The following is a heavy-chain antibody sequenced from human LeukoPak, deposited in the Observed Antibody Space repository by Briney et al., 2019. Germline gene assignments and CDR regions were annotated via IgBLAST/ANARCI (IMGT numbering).Heavy chain of an antibody. CDR3: TRDLMDYDVSTGLHHYYMDV. Sequence: GGSLRLSCVASGFTFSSYWMHWVRQDPRKGLVWVSRINGDGRNINYADSVRGRFTIPRDNAKDTLYLQMNALRVEDTAVYYCTRDLMDYDVSTGLHHYYMDVWGQGTTVTVSS. J-gene: IGHJ6*02. D-gene: IGHD3-9*01. V-gene: IGHV3-74*01. CDR2: INGDGRNI. CDR1: GFTFSSYW.